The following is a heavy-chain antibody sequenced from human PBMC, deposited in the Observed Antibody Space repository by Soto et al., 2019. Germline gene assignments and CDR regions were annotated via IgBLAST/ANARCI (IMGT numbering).Heavy chain of an antibody. CDR3: ARDIGGGVDDSSGYNYYYYYYGMDV. Sequence: GGSLRLSCAASGFTFSSYGMHWVRQAPGKGLEWVAVIWYDGSNKYYADSVKGRFTISRDNSKNTLYLQMNSLRAEDTAVYYCARDIGGGVDDSSGYNYYYYYYGMDVWGQGTTVTVSS. D-gene: IGHD3-22*01. J-gene: IGHJ6*02. CDR1: GFTFSSYG. CDR2: IWYDGSNK. V-gene: IGHV3-33*01.